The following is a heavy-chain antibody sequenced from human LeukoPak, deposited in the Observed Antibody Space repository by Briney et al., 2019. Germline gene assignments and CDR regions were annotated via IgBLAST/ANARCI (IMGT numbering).Heavy chain of an antibody. CDR1: GGTFSSYA. CDR2: IIPIFGTA. Sequence: ASVKVSCKASGGTFSSYAISWVRQAPGQGLEWMGRIIPIFGTANYAQKFQGRVTITTDESTSTAYMELSSLRSEDTAVYYCAGDWDDFPERHAFDIWGQGTMVTVSS. CDR3: AGDWDDFPERHAFDI. V-gene: IGHV1-69*05. J-gene: IGHJ3*02. D-gene: IGHD3-3*01.